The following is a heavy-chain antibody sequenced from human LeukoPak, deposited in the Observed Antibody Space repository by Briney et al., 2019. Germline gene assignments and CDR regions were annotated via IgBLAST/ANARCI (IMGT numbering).Heavy chain of an antibody. J-gene: IGHJ4*02. D-gene: IGHD5-24*01. CDR2: IRSKAYGGTT. Sequence: GGSLRLSCTASGFTFGDYAMSWVRQAPGKGLEWVGFIRSKAYGGTTEYAASVKGRFTISRDDSKSIAYLQMNSLKTEDTAVYYCTRERGYDGFDLFDYWGQGTLVTVSS. CDR3: TRERGYDGFDLFDY. CDR1: GFTFGDYA. V-gene: IGHV3-49*04.